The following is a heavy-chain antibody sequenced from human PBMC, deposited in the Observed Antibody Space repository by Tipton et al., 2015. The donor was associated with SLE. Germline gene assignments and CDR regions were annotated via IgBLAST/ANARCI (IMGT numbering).Heavy chain of an antibody. Sequence: SLRLSCAASGFTFSSYAMHWVRQAPGKGLEWVAVISYDGSNKYYADSVKGRFTISRDNSKNTLYLQMNSLRAEDTAVYYCAKAKWELGTFDIWGQGTMVTVSS. V-gene: IGHV3-30-3*01. CDR1: GFTFSSYA. CDR2: ISYDGSNK. J-gene: IGHJ3*02. CDR3: AKAKWELGTFDI. D-gene: IGHD1-26*01.